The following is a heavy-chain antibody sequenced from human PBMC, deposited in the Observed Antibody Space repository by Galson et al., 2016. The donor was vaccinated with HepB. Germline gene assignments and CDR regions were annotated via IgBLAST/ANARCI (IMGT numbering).Heavy chain of an antibody. Sequence: SLRLSCAASGFTLSTYEMNWVRQTPGKGLEWISYISSHGTTTYYADSVKGRFTISRDNAKSSLYLQMNSLRVEDTAVYYCARDWGNWNSKYFDLWGRGTLVTVSS. D-gene: IGHD1-7*01. CDR3: ARDWGNWNSKYFDL. CDR1: GFTLSTYE. V-gene: IGHV3-48*03. CDR2: ISSHGTTT. J-gene: IGHJ2*01.